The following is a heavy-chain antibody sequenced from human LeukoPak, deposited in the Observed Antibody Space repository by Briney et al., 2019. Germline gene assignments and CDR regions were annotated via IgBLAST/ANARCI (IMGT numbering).Heavy chain of an antibody. CDR1: GYTFTGYY. Sequence: ASVKVSCKASGYTFTGYYMHWVRQAPGQGLEWMGWINPNSGGTNYAQKFQGRVTMTRDTSISTAYMELSRLRSDDTAVYYCAGEYYDILTGYSFDYWGQGTLVTVSS. V-gene: IGHV1-2*02. J-gene: IGHJ4*02. CDR2: INPNSGGT. CDR3: AGEYYDILTGYSFDY. D-gene: IGHD3-9*01.